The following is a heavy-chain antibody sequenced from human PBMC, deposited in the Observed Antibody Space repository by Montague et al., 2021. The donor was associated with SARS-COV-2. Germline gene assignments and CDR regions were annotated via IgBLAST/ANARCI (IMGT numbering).Heavy chain of an antibody. D-gene: IGHD4-23*01. CDR1: GFTFSNIW. CDR3: AKNGGAHGLDV. J-gene: IGHJ6*02. V-gene: IGHV3-7*01. CDR2: IKPDESEK. Sequence: SLRLSCAASGFTFSNIWMSWVRQAPGKGLEWVANIKPDESEKNHVDSVKGRFSISRDNAKNSLYLQMDNQRAEDTAIYYCAKNGGAHGLDVWGQGTSVSVSS.